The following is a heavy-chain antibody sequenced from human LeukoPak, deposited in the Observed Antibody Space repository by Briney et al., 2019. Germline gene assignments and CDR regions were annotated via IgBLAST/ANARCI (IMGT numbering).Heavy chain of an antibody. V-gene: IGHV3-23*01. CDR3: AKASYGDSTKYYFDY. CDR1: GFTFSSYA. D-gene: IGHD4-17*01. Sequence: GGSLRLSCAASGFTFSSYAMSWVRQAPGKGLEWVPAISGSGGSTYYADSVKGRFTISRDNSKNTLYLQMNSLRAEDTAVYYCAKASYGDSTKYYFDYWGQGTLVTVSS. CDR2: ISGSGGST. J-gene: IGHJ4*02.